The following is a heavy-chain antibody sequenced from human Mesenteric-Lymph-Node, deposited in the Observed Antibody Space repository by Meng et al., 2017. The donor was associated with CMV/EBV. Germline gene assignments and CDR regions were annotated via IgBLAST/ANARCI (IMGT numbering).Heavy chain of an antibody. Sequence: ASVKVSCKASGYTFSSYAITWVRQAPGQGLEWMGYVNSDTGATYYQQNFQGRVTMARDTSITTAYMELSGLTSDDTTIYYCARDDGHSATNAFDVWGQGTMVTVSS. J-gene: IGHJ3*01. D-gene: IGHD1-26*01. CDR3: ARDDGHSATNAFDV. V-gene: IGHV1-2*02. CDR2: VNSDTGAT. CDR1: GYTFSSYA.